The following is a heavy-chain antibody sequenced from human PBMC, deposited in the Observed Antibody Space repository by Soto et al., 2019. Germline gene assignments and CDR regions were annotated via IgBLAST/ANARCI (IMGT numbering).Heavy chain of an antibody. CDR1: GGSVSGGSYY. D-gene: IGHD4-17*01. V-gene: IGHV4-61*01. CDR3: SRAVDFGEEDV. Sequence: QVQLQESGPGLVKPSETLSLTCTVSGGSVSGGSYYWNWIRQPPGKGLEWIGYIDFSGRTNYNPSLKSRVPISIDTSNNKFSLKLTSATAAATAVYYCSRAVDFGEEDVWGQGTTVTVSS. J-gene: IGHJ6*02. CDR2: IDFSGRT.